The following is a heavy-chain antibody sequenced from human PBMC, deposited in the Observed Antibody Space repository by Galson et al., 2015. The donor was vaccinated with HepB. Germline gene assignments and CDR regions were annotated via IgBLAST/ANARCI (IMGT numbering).Heavy chain of an antibody. CDR1: GLTFSTYG. CDR2: IRYDGNNK. V-gene: IGHV3-30*02. Sequence: SLRLSCAASGLTFSTYGMHWVRQAPGKGLEWVAFIRYDGNNKYYADSVKGRFTISRDNSKNTLYLQMNSLRAEDTAVYHCAKDMRIAPFDYWGQGTLVTVSS. CDR3: AKDMRIAPFDY. J-gene: IGHJ4*02. D-gene: IGHD6-6*01.